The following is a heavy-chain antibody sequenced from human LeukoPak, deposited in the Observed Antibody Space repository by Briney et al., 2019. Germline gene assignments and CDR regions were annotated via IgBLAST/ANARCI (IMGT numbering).Heavy chain of an antibody. CDR3: LYYDSSGFYYGRLRY. V-gene: IGHV3-23*01. J-gene: IGHJ4*02. CDR2: ITASGDNT. Sequence: PGGSLRLSCLASGFTFASHAMSWVRQAPGNRLEWVSAITASGDNTYYADSVKGRFTIFGDNSKSTLYLQMNSLRAEDTAMYFCLYYDSSGFYYGRLRYWGQGTLVTVSS. D-gene: IGHD3-22*01. CDR1: GFTFASHA.